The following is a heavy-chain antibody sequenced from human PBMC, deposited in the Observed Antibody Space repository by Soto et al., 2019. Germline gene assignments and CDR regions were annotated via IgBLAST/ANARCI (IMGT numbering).Heavy chain of an antibody. CDR2: ISYDGNNK. V-gene: IGHV3-30*18. J-gene: IGHJ4*02. CDR3: AKSVYNWNDGFFYY. D-gene: IGHD1-1*01. CDR1: GFTFSSYG. Sequence: QVQLVESGGGVVQPGRSLRLSCAASGFTFSSYGMHWVRQAPGKGLEWVAVISYDGNNKYYADSVKGRFTISRDNSKNTLSLQMNSLRAEDTAVYYCAKSVYNWNDGFFYYWGQGTLVTVSS.